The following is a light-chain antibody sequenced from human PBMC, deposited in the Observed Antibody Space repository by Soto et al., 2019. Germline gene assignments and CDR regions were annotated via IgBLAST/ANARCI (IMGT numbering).Light chain of an antibody. CDR3: QESHST. Sequence: DAQMTQSPSSLSASVGDSVTITCRASQSIGTYLDWYQHNPGKPPKLLIYAASSLQSGVPSRFSGSGSGTDFTLTISSLQPEDFATYYCQESHSTFGQGTKLEIK. CDR1: QSIGTY. V-gene: IGKV1-39*01. J-gene: IGKJ2*01. CDR2: AAS.